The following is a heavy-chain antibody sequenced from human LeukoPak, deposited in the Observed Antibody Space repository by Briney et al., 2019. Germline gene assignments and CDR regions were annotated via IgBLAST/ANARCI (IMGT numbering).Heavy chain of an antibody. Sequence: ASVKVSCKASGYTFTSYAMHWVRQAPGQRLEWMGWINAGNGNTKYSQKLQGRVTMTTDTSTSTAYMELRSLRSDDTAVYYCARARGYSSTWSTNFDPWGQGTLVTVSS. CDR1: GYTFTSYA. CDR3: ARARGYSSTWSTNFDP. V-gene: IGHV1-3*01. J-gene: IGHJ5*02. D-gene: IGHD6-13*01. CDR2: INAGNGNT.